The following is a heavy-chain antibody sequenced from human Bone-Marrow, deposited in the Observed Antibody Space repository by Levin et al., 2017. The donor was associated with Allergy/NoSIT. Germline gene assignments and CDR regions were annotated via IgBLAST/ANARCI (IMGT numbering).Heavy chain of an antibody. V-gene: IGHV3-48*04. D-gene: IGHD2-2*03. CDR2: ISSSSSTI. CDR3: ARDGYCISTSCYEGWGNYYYYYGMDV. J-gene: IGHJ6*02. CDR1: GFTLSSYS. Sequence: PGESLKISCAASGFTLSSYSMNWVRQAPGKGLEWVSYISSSSSTIYYADSVKGRFTISRDNAKNSLYLQMNSLRAEDTAVYYCARDGYCISTSCYEGWGNYYYYYGMDVWGQGTTVTVSS.